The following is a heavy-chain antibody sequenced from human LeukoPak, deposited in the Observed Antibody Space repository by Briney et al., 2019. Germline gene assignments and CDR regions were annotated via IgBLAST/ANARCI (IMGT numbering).Heavy chain of an antibody. Sequence: GGSLRLACAASGFTFSSYSMNRVRHAPGKGLEWVSHITASGTAMFYADSVKGRFTISRDNAKNSLYLQMNSLRDEDTAVYYCASSGSYRFDYWGQGTLVTVSS. CDR1: GFTFSSYS. CDR2: ITASGTAM. CDR3: ASSGSYRFDY. V-gene: IGHV3-48*02. J-gene: IGHJ4*02. D-gene: IGHD1-26*01.